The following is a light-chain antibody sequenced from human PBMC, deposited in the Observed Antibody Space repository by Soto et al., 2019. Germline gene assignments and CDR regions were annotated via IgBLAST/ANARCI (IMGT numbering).Light chain of an antibody. Sequence: DIVMTQSPDSLAVLLGERAIINCKSSQSVLYSSNNKNYLAWYQQKPGQPPKLLIYWASTRESGVPDRFSGSGSGTDFTLTISSLQAEDVAVYYCQQYYSTPLTFGGGTKVEIK. J-gene: IGKJ4*01. V-gene: IGKV4-1*01. CDR3: QQYYSTPLT. CDR2: WAS. CDR1: QSVLYSSNNKNY.